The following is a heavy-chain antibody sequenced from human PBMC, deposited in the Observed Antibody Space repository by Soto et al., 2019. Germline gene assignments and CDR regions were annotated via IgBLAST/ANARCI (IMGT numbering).Heavy chain of an antibody. J-gene: IGHJ4*02. Sequence: PSETLSLTCTVSGDSISSYYWSWIRRPPGKGLEWIGYIYYSGSTNYNPSLKSRLTISVDTSKNQFSLKLRSVTAADTAVYYCARHSYYHDRSGYFDSWGQGTQVTVSS. CDR1: GDSISSYY. V-gene: IGHV4-59*08. D-gene: IGHD3-22*01. CDR2: IYYSGST. CDR3: ARHSYYHDRSGYFDS.